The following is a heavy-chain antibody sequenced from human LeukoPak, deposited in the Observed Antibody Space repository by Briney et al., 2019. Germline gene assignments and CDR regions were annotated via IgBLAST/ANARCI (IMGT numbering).Heavy chain of an antibody. D-gene: IGHD3-3*01. CDR2: ISSSSSYT. CDR1: GFTFSSYS. V-gene: IGHV3-21*01. J-gene: IGHJ4*02. Sequence: PGGSLRLSCAASGFTFSSYSMNWVRQAPGKGLEWVSSISSSSSYTYYAESVKGRFTISRDNANNSLYLQMNSLRAEDTAVYYCARVNDFWSGYYGWGQGTLVTVSS. CDR3: ARVNDFWSGYYG.